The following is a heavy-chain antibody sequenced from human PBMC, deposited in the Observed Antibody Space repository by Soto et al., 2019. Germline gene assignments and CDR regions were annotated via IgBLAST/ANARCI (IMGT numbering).Heavy chain of an antibody. CDR1: GFTFSDYY. V-gene: IGHV3-72*01. CDR3: ARDTGGSYDY. J-gene: IGHJ4*02. Sequence: GGSLRLSCAASGFTFSDYYMDWVRQVPGKGLEWVGRTRNKANSYTTEYAASVRGRFSISRDDSKDSMYLQMYSLKTEDTAVYYCARDTGGSYDYWGQGALVTVSS. CDR2: TRNKANSYTT. D-gene: IGHD3-16*01.